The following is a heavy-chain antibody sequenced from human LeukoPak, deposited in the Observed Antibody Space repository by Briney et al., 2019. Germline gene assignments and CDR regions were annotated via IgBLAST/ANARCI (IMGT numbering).Heavy chain of an antibody. J-gene: IGHJ4*02. Sequence: SETLSLTCTVSGGSISSYYWSWIRRPPGKGLEWIGYIYYSGSTNYNPSLKSRVTISVDTSKNQFSLKLSSVTAADTAVYYCARVMITMVRGVIMRVFDYWGQGTLVTVSS. D-gene: IGHD3-10*01. V-gene: IGHV4-59*01. CDR2: IYYSGST. CDR3: ARVMITMVRGVIMRVFDY. CDR1: GGSISSYY.